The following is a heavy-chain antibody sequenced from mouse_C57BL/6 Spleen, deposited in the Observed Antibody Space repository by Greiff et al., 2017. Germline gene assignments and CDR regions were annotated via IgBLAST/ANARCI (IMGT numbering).Heavy chain of an antibody. Sequence: QVQLKESGPGLVQPSQSLSITCTVSGFSLTSYGVHWVRQSPGKGLEWLGVIWRGGSTDSNAAFMSRLSITKDNSKSQVFFKMNSLQADDTAIYYGAKNRRTGTGAMDYWGQGTSVTVSS. J-gene: IGHJ4*01. CDR1: GFSLTSYG. V-gene: IGHV2-5*01. CDR3: AKNRRTGTGAMDY. CDR2: IWRGGST. D-gene: IGHD4-1*01.